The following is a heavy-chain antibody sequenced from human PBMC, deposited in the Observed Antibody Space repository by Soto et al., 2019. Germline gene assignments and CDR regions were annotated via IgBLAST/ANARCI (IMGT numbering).Heavy chain of an antibody. CDR1: GGSISSGDYY. D-gene: IGHD6-13*01. V-gene: IGHV4-30-4*01. CDR2: IYYSGST. Sequence: QVQLQESGPGLVKPSQTLSLTCTVSGGSISSGDYYWSWIRQPPGKGLEWIGYIYYSGSTYYNPSLNSRFTIPVDTSKNKFSLKLSSVTAADTAVYYCARERPDGSRLDPWGQGTLVTVSS. J-gene: IGHJ5*02. CDR3: ARERPDGSRLDP.